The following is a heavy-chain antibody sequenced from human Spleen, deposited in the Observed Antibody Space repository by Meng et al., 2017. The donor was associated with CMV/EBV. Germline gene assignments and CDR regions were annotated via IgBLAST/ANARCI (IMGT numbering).Heavy chain of an antibody. D-gene: IGHD1-26*01. CDR1: GYTFTGYY. CDR3: ARDRDGSYYLDY. Sequence: SCKSSGYTFTGYYIHWVRQAPGQGLEWMGWINPNSGDTNYPQKFQDRVTMTRDTSISTAYMELSRLRSDDTAVYYCARDRDGSYYLDYWGQGTLVTVSS. CDR2: INPNSGDT. V-gene: IGHV1-2*02. J-gene: IGHJ4*02.